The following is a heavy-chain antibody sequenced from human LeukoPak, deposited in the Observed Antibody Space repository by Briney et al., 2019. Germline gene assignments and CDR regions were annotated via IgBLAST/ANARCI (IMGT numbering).Heavy chain of an antibody. Sequence: GGSLRLSCAASGFSFKDYNMHWVRQAPGKGLEWVAVITYDGSNKYYTDSVKGRFTISRDNSKSTLYLQMNSLRAEDTAVYYCAKVRWDNSGWYYFDYWGQGTLVTVSS. V-gene: IGHV3-30*18. CDR2: ITYDGSNK. CDR3: AKVRWDNSGWYYFDY. J-gene: IGHJ4*02. CDR1: GFSFKDYN. D-gene: IGHD6-19*01.